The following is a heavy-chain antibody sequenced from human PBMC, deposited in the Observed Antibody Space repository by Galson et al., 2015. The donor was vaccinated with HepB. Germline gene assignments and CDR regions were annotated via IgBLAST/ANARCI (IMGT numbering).Heavy chain of an antibody. J-gene: IGHJ5*02. V-gene: IGHV3-48*01. Sequence: PLRLSCAASAVTVHNFSRHWVGQAPGEGLEWISYIRGSSNVIHYADSAKGRLTISRDDASNSLYLEMNSLRAEDTALYYCTRAAIPLTLTNWSDLWGQGTLVTVSS. CDR2: IRGSSNVI. CDR3: TRAAIPLTLTNWSDL. D-gene: IGHD3-9*01. CDR1: AVTVHNFS.